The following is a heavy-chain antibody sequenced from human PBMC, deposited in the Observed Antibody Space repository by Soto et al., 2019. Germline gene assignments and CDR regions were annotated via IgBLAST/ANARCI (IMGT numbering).Heavy chain of an antibody. V-gene: IGHV1-18*01. CDR1: GYTFTTYG. CDR3: ARSGSGSDYYYMDV. J-gene: IGHJ6*03. CDR2: ISAYDGNT. Sequence: TVSCKASGYTFTTYGISWVRQAPGQGLEWMGWISAYDGNTNYAQRLQGRVTMTTDTSTSTAYMELRSLRSDDTAVYYCARSGSGSDYYYMDVWGKGTTVTVSS. D-gene: IGHD3-10*01.